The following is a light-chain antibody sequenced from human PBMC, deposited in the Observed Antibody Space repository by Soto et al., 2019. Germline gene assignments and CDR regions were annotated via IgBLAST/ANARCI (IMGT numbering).Light chain of an antibody. V-gene: IGKV1-39*01. Sequence: DIQMTQSPSSLSASVGDRVTITCRASQSVSTYLNWYQQKPGKAPKLLIYLASTLQSGVPSRFTGSGSGTDFTLTISSLQPEDFATYYCQQSDSIPRTFGQGTKVEIK. J-gene: IGKJ1*01. CDR3: QQSDSIPRT. CDR1: QSVSTY. CDR2: LAS.